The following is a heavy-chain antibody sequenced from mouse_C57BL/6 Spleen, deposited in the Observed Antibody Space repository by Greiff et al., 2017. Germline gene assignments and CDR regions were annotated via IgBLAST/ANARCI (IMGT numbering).Heavy chain of an antibody. D-gene: IGHD3-3*01. CDR3: ARHEERDEEGYAMDY. V-gene: IGHV1-62-2*01. J-gene: IGHJ4*01. CDR2: FYPGSGSI. Sequence: QVQLKESGAELVKPGASVKLSCKASGYTFTEYTIHWVKQRSGQGLEWIGWFYPGSGSIKYNEKFKDKATLTADKSSSTVYMELSRLTSEASAVYFCARHEERDEEGYAMDYWGQGTSVTVSS. CDR1: GYTFTEYT.